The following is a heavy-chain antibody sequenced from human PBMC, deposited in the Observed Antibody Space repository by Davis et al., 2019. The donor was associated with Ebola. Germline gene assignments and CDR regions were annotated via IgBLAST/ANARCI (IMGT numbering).Heavy chain of an antibody. Sequence: SETLSLTCTLSGASISSGNYYWSWIRQPPGKGLEWIGCVHYSGTTEYNPALWSRVTTSLDTSKNQLSLSLSSVTAADTAVYYCARTMVFGIVINGFDYWGQGIPVTVSS. CDR1: GASISSGNYY. J-gene: IGHJ4*02. D-gene: IGHD3/OR15-3a*01. CDR3: ARTMVFGIVINGFDY. CDR2: VHYSGTT. V-gene: IGHV4-30-4*01.